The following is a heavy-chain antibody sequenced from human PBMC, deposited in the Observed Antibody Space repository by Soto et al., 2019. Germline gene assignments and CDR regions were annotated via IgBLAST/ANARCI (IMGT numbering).Heavy chain of an antibody. J-gene: IGHJ5*02. CDR1: GGSISGGGYS. CDR2: FYYSGST. CDR3: ARSVFP. V-gene: IGHV4-31*11. Sequence: PSETLSLTCAVSGGSISGGGYSWSWIRQPPGKGLEWIGYFYYSGSTYYNPSLKSRVTISVNTSKNQLSLKLSSVTAADTAVYYCARSVFPWGQGTLVTVSS.